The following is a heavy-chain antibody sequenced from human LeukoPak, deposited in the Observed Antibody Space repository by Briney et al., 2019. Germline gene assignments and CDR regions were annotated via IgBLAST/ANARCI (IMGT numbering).Heavy chain of an antibody. D-gene: IGHD3-9*01. Sequence: GGSLRLSCAASGFTFSSYTMNWVRQAPGKGLEWVSYISGTTSTIYYADSVRGRFTISRDNARNSLYLQMNSLRDEDTALYYCARSTGHFDYWGQGTLVTVSS. CDR1: GFTFSSYT. J-gene: IGHJ4*02. CDR2: ISGTTSTI. CDR3: ARSTGHFDY. V-gene: IGHV3-48*02.